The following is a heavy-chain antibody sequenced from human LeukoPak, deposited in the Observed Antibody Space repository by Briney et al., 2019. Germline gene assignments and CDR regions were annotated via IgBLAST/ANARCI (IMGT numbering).Heavy chain of an antibody. Sequence: GGSLRLSCAASGFTLSNHWMTWVRQAPGKGLEWVANIKQDGSKKSYVDSVKGRFTISRDNAKNSLYLQMNSLRAEDTAIYYCTRVGYIDEGIDYWGQGTLVTVSS. J-gene: IGHJ4*02. V-gene: IGHV3-7*04. D-gene: IGHD5-24*01. CDR1: GFTLSNHW. CDR2: IKQDGSKK. CDR3: TRVGYIDEGIDY.